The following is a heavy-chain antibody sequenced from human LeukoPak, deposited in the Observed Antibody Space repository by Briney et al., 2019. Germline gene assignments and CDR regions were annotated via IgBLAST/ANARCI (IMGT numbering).Heavy chain of an antibody. V-gene: IGHV4-39*01. J-gene: IGHJ6*03. CDR1: GGSISSSSYY. CDR3: ARLGYSYYYYMDV. CDR2: IYYSGST. Sequence: SETLSLTCTVSGGSISSSSYYWGWTRQPPGKGLEWIGSIYYSGSTYYNPSLKSRVTISVDTSKNQLSLKLSSVTAADTAVYYCARLGYSYYYYMDVWGKGTTVTVSS. D-gene: IGHD3-22*01.